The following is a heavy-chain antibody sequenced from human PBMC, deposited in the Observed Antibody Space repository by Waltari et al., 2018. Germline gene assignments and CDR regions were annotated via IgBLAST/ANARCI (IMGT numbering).Heavy chain of an antibody. CDR1: GGSISSGSYY. Sequence: QLQLQESGPGLVKPSETLSLTCTVPGGSISSGSYYWGCIRQPPGKGLESIGYISYSGTTYYNLSLKSRVTMSVDTSRDQYSLSLRSVAAADTAVYYCARYYGNGEGWLDPWGQGTLVTVSS. D-gene: IGHD3-3*01. V-gene: IGHV4-39*07. CDR2: ISYSGTT. J-gene: IGHJ5*02. CDR3: ARYYGNGEGWLDP.